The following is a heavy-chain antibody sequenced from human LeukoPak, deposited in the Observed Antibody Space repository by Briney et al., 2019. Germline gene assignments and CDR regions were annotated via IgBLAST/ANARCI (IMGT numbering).Heavy chain of an antibody. V-gene: IGHV3-30*18. CDR3: AKGEEDSGYDLIDY. CDR1: GFTFSSHG. Sequence: GRSLRLSCAASGFTFSSHGMHWVRQAPGKGLEWVAVISYDGSNKYYADSVKGRFTISRDNSKNTLYLQMNSLRAEDTAVYYCAKGEEDSGYDLIDYWGQGTLVTVSS. D-gene: IGHD5-12*01. CDR2: ISYDGSNK. J-gene: IGHJ4*02.